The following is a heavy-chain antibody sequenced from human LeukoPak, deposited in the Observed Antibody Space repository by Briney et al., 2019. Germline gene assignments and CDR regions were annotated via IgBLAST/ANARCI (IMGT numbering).Heavy chain of an antibody. CDR2: IYTSGST. CDR1: GGSISSYY. D-gene: IGHD2-2*01. CDR3: ARGRGVPAASRRYYGMDV. Sequence: KPSETLSLTCTVSGGSISSYYWSWIRQPAGKGLEWIGRIYTSGSTNYNPSLKSRVTMSVDTSKNQFSLKLSSVTAADTAVYYCARGRGVPAASRRYYGMDVWGQGTTVAVSS. J-gene: IGHJ6*02. V-gene: IGHV4-4*07.